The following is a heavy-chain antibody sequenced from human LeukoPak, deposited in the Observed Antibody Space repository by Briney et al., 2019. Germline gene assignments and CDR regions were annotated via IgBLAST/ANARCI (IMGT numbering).Heavy chain of an antibody. J-gene: IGHJ3*02. Sequence: GGSLRLSCAASGFTFDDYAMHWVRQAPGKGLEWVSGISWNSGSIGYADSVKGRFTISRDNAKNSLYLQMNSLRAEDTALYYCAKDRMTTGPPRAFDIWGQGTMVTVSS. D-gene: IGHD4-17*01. CDR1: GFTFDDYA. CDR2: ISWNSGSI. CDR3: AKDRMTTGPPRAFDI. V-gene: IGHV3-9*01.